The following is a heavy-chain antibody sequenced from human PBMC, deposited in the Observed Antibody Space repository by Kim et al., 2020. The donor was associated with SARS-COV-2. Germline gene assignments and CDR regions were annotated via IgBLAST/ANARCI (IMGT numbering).Heavy chain of an antibody. V-gene: IGHV3-64*02. CDR3: AREGFLNAFDI. CDR2: ISSNGGST. CDR1: GFTFSSYA. Sequence: GGSLRLSCAASGFTFSSYAMHWVRQAPGKGLEYVSAISSNGGSTYYADSVKGRFTISRDNSKNTLYLQMGSLRAGDMAVYYCAREGFLNAFDIWGQGTMV. J-gene: IGHJ3*02.